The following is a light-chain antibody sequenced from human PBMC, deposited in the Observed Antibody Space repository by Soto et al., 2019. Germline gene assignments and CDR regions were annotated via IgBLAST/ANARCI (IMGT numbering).Light chain of an antibody. V-gene: IGKV3-20*01. CDR3: QQYGSSLYT. J-gene: IGKJ2*01. Sequence: EIVLTQSPGALSLSPGESVTLSCRASQSISSTFLAWYQQKPGQAPRLLLSGASRRATGIPERFSGRGSGTDFTLTISRLEPEDFAVYYCQQYGSSLYTFGQGTKLEIK. CDR2: GAS. CDR1: QSISSTF.